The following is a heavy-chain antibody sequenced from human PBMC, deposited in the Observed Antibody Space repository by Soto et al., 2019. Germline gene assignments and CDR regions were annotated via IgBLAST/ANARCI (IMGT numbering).Heavy chain of an antibody. V-gene: IGHV1-69*01. D-gene: IGHD3-22*01. J-gene: IGHJ1*01. CDR2: TIPIFGTA. CDR3: AITMIVVVINRGGQDFQH. Sequence: QVQLVQSGAEVKKPGSSVKVSCKASGGTFSSYAISWVRQAPGQGLEWMGGTIPIFGTANYAEKVQGRVTITADESTSTAYMELSSLRSEDTAVYYCAITMIVVVINRGGQDFQHWGQGTLVTVSS. CDR1: GGTFSSYA.